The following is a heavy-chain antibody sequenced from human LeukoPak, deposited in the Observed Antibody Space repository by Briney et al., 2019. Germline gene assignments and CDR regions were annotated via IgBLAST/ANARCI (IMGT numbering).Heavy chain of an antibody. D-gene: IGHD3-22*01. CDR3: ARGGGGTYYYDSSGYTADY. CDR2: ISSSSSYI. V-gene: IGHV3-21*01. CDR1: GFTFSSYS. Sequence: KPGGSLRLSCAASGFTFSSYSMNWVRQAPGKGLEWVSSISSSSSYIYYADSVKGRFTISRDNAKNSLYLQMNSLRAEDTAVYYCARGGGGTYYYDSSGYTADYWGQGTLVTVSS. J-gene: IGHJ4*02.